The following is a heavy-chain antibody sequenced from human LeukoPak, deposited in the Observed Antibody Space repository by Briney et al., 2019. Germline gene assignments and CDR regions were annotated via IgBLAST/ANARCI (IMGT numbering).Heavy chain of an antibody. Sequence: GASVKVSCKASGYTFTGYYMHWVRQAPGQGLEWMGWINPNSGGTNYAQKFQGRVTMTRDTSISTAYMELSRLRSDDTAVYYCASEADDYDSSSYAYYYYYMDVWGKGTTVTVSS. CDR1: GYTFTGYY. V-gene: IGHV1-2*02. J-gene: IGHJ6*03. D-gene: IGHD3-22*01. CDR3: ASEADDYDSSSYAYYYYYMDV. CDR2: INPNSGGT.